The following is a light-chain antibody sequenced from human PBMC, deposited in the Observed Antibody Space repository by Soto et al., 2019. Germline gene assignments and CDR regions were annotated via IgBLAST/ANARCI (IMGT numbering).Light chain of an antibody. J-gene: IGKJ1*01. Sequence: EVVLTQSPGTLSLSPGERAALSCRASQSLTYNYLAWFQQKPGQAPRLLIYGISNRATGIPDRFSGSGSGTDFTLTISRLEPEDFAVYYCQRYGSSPPWTFGQGTKV. CDR3: QRYGSSPPWT. V-gene: IGKV3-20*01. CDR1: QSLTYNY. CDR2: GIS.